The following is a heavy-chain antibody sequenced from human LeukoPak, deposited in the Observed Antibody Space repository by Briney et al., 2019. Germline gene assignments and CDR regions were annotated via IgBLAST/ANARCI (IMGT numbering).Heavy chain of an antibody. CDR2: ISSISNHI. CDR3: ARDNPWVAAAGTLGIDWFDP. D-gene: IGHD6-13*01. V-gene: IGHV3-21*01. J-gene: IGHJ5*02. CDR1: GFTLSSYS. Sequence: GGSLRLSCAASGFTLSSYSMNWVRQAPGKGLEWVSSISSISNHIYYADSVKGRFTVSRDNAKNSLFLQMNSLRAEDTAVYYCARDNPWVAAAGTLGIDWFDPWGQGTLVTVSS.